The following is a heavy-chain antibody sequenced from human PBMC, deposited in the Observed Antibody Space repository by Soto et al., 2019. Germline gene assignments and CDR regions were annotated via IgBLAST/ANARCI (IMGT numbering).Heavy chain of an antibody. V-gene: IGHV3-49*03. CDR1: GFTSGDYA. Sequence: GGSLRLSCTASGFTSGDYAMSWFRQAPGKGLEWVGFIRSKAYSGTAEDAASVKGRFTMSRDDSKNIVYLQMNSLKTEDTAVYYCSRERSGITMIRGVADYWGQGTMVTVSS. CDR2: IRSKAYSGTA. J-gene: IGHJ4*02. CDR3: SRERSGITMIRGVADY. D-gene: IGHD3-10*01.